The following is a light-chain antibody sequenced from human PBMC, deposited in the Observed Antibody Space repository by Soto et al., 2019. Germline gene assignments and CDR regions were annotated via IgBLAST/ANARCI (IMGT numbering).Light chain of an antibody. V-gene: IGKV1-17*01. CDR2: EAS. Sequence: DIQLTQSPSSLSASVGDRVTITCRASQGIRNDLGWYQHKPGRAPKRLIFEASSLQSGVPSRFSGSGSGTEFTLTINSLQPEDFAPYYCLQHYSYPRTFGQGTKLEGK. CDR1: QGIRND. J-gene: IGKJ2*01. CDR3: LQHYSYPRT.